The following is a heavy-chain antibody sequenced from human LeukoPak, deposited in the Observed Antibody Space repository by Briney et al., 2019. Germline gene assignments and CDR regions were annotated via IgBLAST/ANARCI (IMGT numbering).Heavy chain of an antibody. CDR1: GGSISSSSYY. CDR2: IYYSGST. CDR3: PRPSYDILTGYYNVDY. V-gene: IGHV4-39*01. D-gene: IGHD3-9*01. Sequence: SETLSLTCTVSGGSISSSSYYWGWIRQPPGKGLEWIGSIYYSGSTYYNPSLKSRVTISVDTSKNQLSLKLSSVTAADTAVYYCPRPSYDILTGYYNVDYWGQGTLVTVSS. J-gene: IGHJ4*02.